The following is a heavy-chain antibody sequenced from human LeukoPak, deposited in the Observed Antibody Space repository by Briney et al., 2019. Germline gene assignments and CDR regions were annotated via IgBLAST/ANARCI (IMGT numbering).Heavy chain of an antibody. CDR2: ISGSGGST. V-gene: IGHV3-23*01. CDR1: GFTFSSYA. J-gene: IGHJ4*02. D-gene: IGHD3-22*01. CDR3: ASDITMIVVVITQHTDY. Sequence: PGGSLRLSCAASGFTFSSYAMSWVRQAPGKGLEWVSAISGSGGSTYYADSVKGRFTISRDNSKNTLYLQMNSLRAEDTAVYYCASDITMIVVVITQHTDYWGQGTLVTVSS.